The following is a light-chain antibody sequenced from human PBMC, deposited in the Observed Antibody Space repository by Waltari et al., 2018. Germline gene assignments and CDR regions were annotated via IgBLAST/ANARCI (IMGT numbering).Light chain of an antibody. J-gene: IGLJ3*02. V-gene: IGLV1-44*01. CDR2: RND. CDR3: ASWDDSLNGRWE. CDR1: SSNIGSNV. Sequence: QSVLTQPPSASGTPGQRVTISCSGSSSNIGSNVVNWYQQVPGTTPNLLIYRNDQRPSGVPDRFSGSKSGTSASLAISGLRPEDEAEYYCASWDDSLNGRWEFGGGTKVTVL.